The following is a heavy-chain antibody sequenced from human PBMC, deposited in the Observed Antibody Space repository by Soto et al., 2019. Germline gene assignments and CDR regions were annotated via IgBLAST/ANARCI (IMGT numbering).Heavy chain of an antibody. CDR1: GFTFTSYG. Sequence: QAHLVESGGGVVQPGRSLRLSCAASGFTFTSYGMHWVRQAPGTRLEWVAVISYDGGLQHYADSVKGRFTISRDNSKNMVLLQMNSLRAEXXXXXXXXXXXXXXXXXXXXSWGQGTLVSVSS. CDR3: XXXXXXXXXXXXXS. V-gene: IGHV3-30*03. CDR2: ISYDGGLQ. J-gene: IGHJ4*02.